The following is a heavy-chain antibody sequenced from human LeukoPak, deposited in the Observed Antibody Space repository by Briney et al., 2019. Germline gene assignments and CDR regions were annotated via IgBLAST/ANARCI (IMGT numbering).Heavy chain of an antibody. CDR3: AKEQFGSGSFPQDY. J-gene: IGHJ4*02. CDR1: GFTFSYFA. Sequence: GGSLRLSCAASGFTFSYFAMSWVRQAPGKGLEWVSAISGSGGSTYYADSVKGRFSISRDNSKNTLYLQMHSLRAEDTAVYYSAKEQFGSGSFPQDYWGQGTLVTVSS. CDR2: ISGSGGST. V-gene: IGHV3-23*01. D-gene: IGHD3-10*01.